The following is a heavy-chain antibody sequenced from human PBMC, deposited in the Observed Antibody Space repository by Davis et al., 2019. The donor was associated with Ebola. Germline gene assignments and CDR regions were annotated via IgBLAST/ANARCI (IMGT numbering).Heavy chain of an antibody. V-gene: IGHV1-69*13. CDR3: AHLGPQRYCSGGGCHGYLDY. CDR2: IIPIFGTP. J-gene: IGHJ4*02. D-gene: IGHD2-15*01. Sequence: AASVKVSCKASGGSFSDYAIGWVRQAPGQGLEWMGGIIPIFGTPNNAQKFQGRVTITADESTRTAYMELNGLRSEDTAVYYCAHLGPQRYCSGGGCHGYLDYWGQGTLVTVSS. CDR1: GGSFSDYA.